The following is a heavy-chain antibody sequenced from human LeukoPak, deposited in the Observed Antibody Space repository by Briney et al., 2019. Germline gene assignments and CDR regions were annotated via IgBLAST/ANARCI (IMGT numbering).Heavy chain of an antibody. CDR1: GFTVSSNY. CDR3: ARGLLDYGPRREARKRTNWYFDL. J-gene: IGHJ2*01. V-gene: IGHV4-34*01. D-gene: IGHD4-17*01. CDR2: INHSGST. Sequence: PGGSLRLSCAASGFTVSSNYMSWVRQAPGKGLEWIGEINHSGSTNYNPSLKSRVTISVDTSKNQFSLKLSSVTAADTAVYYCARGLLDYGPRREARKRTNWYFDLWGRGTLVTVSS.